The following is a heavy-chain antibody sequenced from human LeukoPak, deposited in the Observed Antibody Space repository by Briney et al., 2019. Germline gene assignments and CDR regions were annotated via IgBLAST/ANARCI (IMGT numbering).Heavy chain of an antibody. J-gene: IGHJ3*02. V-gene: IGHV1-24*01. CDR1: AYSLSDLP. CDR2: FDPDDGET. Sequence: ASVKVSCKVSAYSLSDLPLHWVRQAPGKGLEWMGGFDPDDGETVYAQNFQGRVIMTEDTSTDTAYMKLSSLRSEDTAVYYCATSQQLLEETYAFDMWGQGTMVTVSS. D-gene: IGHD6-13*01. CDR3: ATSQQLLEETYAFDM.